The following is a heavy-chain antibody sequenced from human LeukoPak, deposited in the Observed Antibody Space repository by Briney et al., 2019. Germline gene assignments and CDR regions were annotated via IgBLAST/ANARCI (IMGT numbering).Heavy chain of an antibody. Sequence: SQTLSLTCIVSVGSNSSYYWSWIRQPPGKGLEWIGYIYYSGSTNYNPSLKSRVTISVDTSKNQFSLKLSSVTAADTAVYYCARDRQGWFDPWGQGTLVTVSS. CDR3: ARDRQGWFDP. J-gene: IGHJ5*02. D-gene: IGHD6-6*01. V-gene: IGHV4-59*01. CDR1: VGSNSSYY. CDR2: IYYSGST.